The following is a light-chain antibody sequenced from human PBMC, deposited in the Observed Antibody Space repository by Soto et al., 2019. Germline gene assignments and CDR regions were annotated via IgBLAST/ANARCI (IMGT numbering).Light chain of an antibody. V-gene: IGKV3-20*01. CDR1: QSVSSSY. CDR3: QQYGSSPPFT. J-gene: IGKJ3*01. CDR2: GAS. Sequence: EIVLTQSPATLSLSPGERATLSCRASQSVSSSYLAWYQQKPGQAPSLLIYGASSRATGIPATFSGSGSGTDFTPTISRLQPQDFSVYYCQQYGSSPPFTFGPGTKVDIK.